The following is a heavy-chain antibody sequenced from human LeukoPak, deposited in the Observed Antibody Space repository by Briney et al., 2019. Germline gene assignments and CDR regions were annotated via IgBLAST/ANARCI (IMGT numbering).Heavy chain of an antibody. CDR1: VGTFSSYA. D-gene: IGHD4-17*01. Sequence: GSSVTVSCKASVGTFSSYAISWVRQAPGQGLEWMGRIIPIFGIANYAQKFQGRVTITADKSTSTAYMELSSLRSEDTAVYYCARVPDYGDHRAAFDIWGQGTMVTVSS. V-gene: IGHV1-69*17. CDR3: ARVPDYGDHRAAFDI. J-gene: IGHJ3*02. CDR2: IIPIFGIA.